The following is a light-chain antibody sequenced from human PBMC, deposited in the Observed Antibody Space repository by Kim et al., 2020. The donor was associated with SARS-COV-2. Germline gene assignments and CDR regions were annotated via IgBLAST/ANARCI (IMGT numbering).Light chain of an antibody. Sequence: ASVKLTCTLSSGHSSNAIAWHQQQPEKGPRCLVGLNRDGSHNKGDGIPDRFSGSSSGAERYLTISSLQSEDEADYYCQTWGTGPWVFGGGTQLTVL. V-gene: IGLV4-69*01. CDR1: SGHSSNA. CDR3: QTWGTGPWV. CDR2: LNRDGSH. J-gene: IGLJ3*02.